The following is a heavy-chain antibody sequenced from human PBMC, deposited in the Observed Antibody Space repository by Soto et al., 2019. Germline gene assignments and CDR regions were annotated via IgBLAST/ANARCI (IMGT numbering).Heavy chain of an antibody. J-gene: IGHJ4*02. CDR1: GYTFTSYA. D-gene: IGHD6-19*01. V-gene: IGHV1-3*01. CDR3: ARIRFGAVADVVPLLVY. CDR2: INAGNGNT. Sequence: QVQLLQSGAEVKKPGASVKVSCKASGYTFTSYAMHWVRQAPGQRLEWMGWINAGNGNTKYSQKFQGRVTITRDTAASKDYMELSSLRAESTAVYYCARIRFGAVADVVPLLVYWGQGTLVTVCS.